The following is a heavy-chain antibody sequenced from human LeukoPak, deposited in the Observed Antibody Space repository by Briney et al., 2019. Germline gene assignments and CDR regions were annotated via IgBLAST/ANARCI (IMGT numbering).Heavy chain of an antibody. CDR1: GYTFTSCY. D-gene: IGHD5-24*01. J-gene: IGHJ4*02. CDR3: ARGGVGGDGYNLCDY. V-gene: IGHV1-46*01. CDR2: INPSGGST. Sequence: ASVKVSCKASGYTFTSCYMHWVRQAAGQGLEWMGIINPSGGSTSYAQKFQGRVTMTREASTRTVYMERSSLGSEDTAVYYCARGGVGGDGYNLCDYWGRGTLVSVSS.